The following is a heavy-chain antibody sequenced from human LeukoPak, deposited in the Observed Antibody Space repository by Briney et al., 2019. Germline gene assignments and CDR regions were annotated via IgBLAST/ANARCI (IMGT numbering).Heavy chain of an antibody. D-gene: IGHD5-18*01. CDR1: GGSFSGYY. CDR3: ARVNPRTAMXXXYFDY. J-gene: IGHJ4*02. V-gene: IGHV4-34*01. Sequence: SETLSLTCAVYGGSFSGYYWSWIRQPPGKGLEWIGEINHSGSTNYNPSLKSRVTISVDTSKNQFSLKLSSVTAADTAVYYCARVNPRTAMXXXYFDYWGQGTLVTVSS. CDR2: INHSGST.